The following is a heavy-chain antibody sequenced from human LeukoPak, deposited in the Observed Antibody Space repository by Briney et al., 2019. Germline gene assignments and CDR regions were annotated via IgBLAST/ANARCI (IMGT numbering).Heavy chain of an antibody. D-gene: IGHD3-22*01. CDR3: AREGSSGYSGYFDL. CDR1: GLPFCSHE. J-gene: IGHJ2*01. CDR2: ISSSGSTI. V-gene: IGHV3-48*03. Sequence: YPGGPLTLSCAASGLPFCSHEMNCVRQAPEKALVGVSYISSSGSTIYYADSVKGRFTISRDNAKNSLYLQMNSLRAEDTAVYYCAREGSSGYSGYFDLWGRGTLVTVSS.